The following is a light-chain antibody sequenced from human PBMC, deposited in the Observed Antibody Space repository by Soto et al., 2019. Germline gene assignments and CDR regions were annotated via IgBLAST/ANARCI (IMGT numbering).Light chain of an antibody. CDR1: QSISSY. J-gene: IGKJ1*01. V-gene: IGKV1-39*01. CDR3: QQRKT. CDR2: AAS. Sequence: DIQMTHSPSSLSASEGDRVTITCRASQSISSYLNWYQQKPGKAPKLLIYAASSLQSGVPSRFSGSGSGTDFTLTISSLQPEDFATYYCQQRKTFGQGTKVEIK.